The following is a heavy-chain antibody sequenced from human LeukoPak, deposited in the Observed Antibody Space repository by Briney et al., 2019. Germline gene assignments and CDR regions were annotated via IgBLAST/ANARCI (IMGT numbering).Heavy chain of an antibody. CDR2: MNPNSGNT. CDR3: ARVLYYYYYYMDV. Sequence: GASVKVSCKASGYTFTSYDINWVRQATGQGLEWMGWMNPNSGNTGYAQKFQGRVTMTTDTSTSTAYMELRSLRSDDTAVYYCARVLYYYYYYMDVWGKGTTVTVSS. CDR1: GYTFTSYD. J-gene: IGHJ6*03. V-gene: IGHV1-8*01.